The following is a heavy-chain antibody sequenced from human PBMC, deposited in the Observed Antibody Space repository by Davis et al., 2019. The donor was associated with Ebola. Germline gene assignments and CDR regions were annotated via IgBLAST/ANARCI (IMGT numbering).Heavy chain of an antibody. CDR3: ARDFWSGYYTGSYFDY. D-gene: IGHD3-3*01. J-gene: IGHJ4*02. Sequence: GESLKISCAASGFTFSSYAMSWVRQAPGKGLEWVSAISGSGGSTYYADSVKGRFTISRDNSKNTLYLQMNSLRAEDTAVYYCARDFWSGYYTGSYFDYWGQGTLVTVSS. CDR2: ISGSGGST. CDR1: GFTFSSYA. V-gene: IGHV3-23*01.